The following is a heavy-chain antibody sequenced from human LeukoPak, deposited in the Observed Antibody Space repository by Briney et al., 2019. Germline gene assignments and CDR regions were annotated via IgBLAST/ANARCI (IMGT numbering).Heavy chain of an antibody. CDR2: IYHSGST. J-gene: IGHJ1*01. Sequence: SETLSLTCTVSGYSISSGYYWGWIRQPPGKGLEWIGSIYHSGSTYYNPSLKSRVTISVDTSKNQFSLKLSSVTAADTAVYYCARQALFDSSGYYYLTPEYFQHWGQGTLVTVSS. D-gene: IGHD3-22*01. V-gene: IGHV4-38-2*02. CDR1: GYSISSGYY. CDR3: ARQALFDSSGYYYLTPEYFQH.